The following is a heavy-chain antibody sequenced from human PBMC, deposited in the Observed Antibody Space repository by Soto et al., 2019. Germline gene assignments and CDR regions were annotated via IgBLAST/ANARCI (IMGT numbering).Heavy chain of an antibody. CDR2: INHSGST. CDR1: GGSFSGYY. D-gene: IGHD6-6*01. J-gene: IGHJ5*02. Sequence: SETLSLTCAVYGGSFSGYYWSWIRQPPGKGLEWIGEINHSGSTNYNPSLKSRVTISVDTSKNQFSLKLSSVTAADTSVYYCAIAEGAARRNEYNWLDPWGQGTLVTVSS. CDR3: AIAEGAARRNEYNWLDP. V-gene: IGHV4-34*01.